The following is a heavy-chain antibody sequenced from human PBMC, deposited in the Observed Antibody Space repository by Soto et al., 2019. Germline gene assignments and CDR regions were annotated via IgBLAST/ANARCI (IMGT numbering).Heavy chain of an antibody. CDR3: AKKGYYPSGKINLFDS. D-gene: IGHD3-10*01. J-gene: IGHJ4*02. CDR2: VDHSGRT. Sequence: PSETLSLTCTVSGYSINSDNYWGWIRQPPGKGLEWVGSVDHSGRTYYSSSLKSRVTMSIDTSKNQLSLRLTSVTAAGTAIYYCAKKGYYPSGKINLFDSWGQGTLVTVSS. V-gene: IGHV4-38-2*02. CDR1: GYSINSDNY.